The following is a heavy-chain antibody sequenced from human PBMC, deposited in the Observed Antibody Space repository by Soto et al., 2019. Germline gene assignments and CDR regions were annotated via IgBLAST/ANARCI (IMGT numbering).Heavy chain of an antibody. J-gene: IGHJ4*02. Sequence: VKVSFKASGGTFNSYRINWVRQAPGQGVEWVGGIVPIYRTADHAQKSQGRVTITADESARTSYMELRSLKSQDTAVYYCVRDSGAKLSSSWGQGTLVTVSS. V-gene: IGHV1-69*01. D-gene: IGHD6-13*01. CDR2: IVPIYRTA. CDR3: VRDSGAKLSSS. CDR1: GGTFNSYR.